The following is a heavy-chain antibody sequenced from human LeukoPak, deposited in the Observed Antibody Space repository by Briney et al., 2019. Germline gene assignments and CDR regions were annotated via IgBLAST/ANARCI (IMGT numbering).Heavy chain of an antibody. CDR1: GGSISSGDYY. V-gene: IGHV4-30-4*01. CDR2: IYYSGST. D-gene: IGHD3-22*01. J-gene: IGHJ5*02. CDR3: ARERWLRKNWFDP. Sequence: SETLSLTCTVSGGSISSGDYYWSWIRQPPGKGLEWIGYIYYSGSTYYNPSLKSRVTISVDTSKNQFSLKLSSLTAADTAVYYCARERWLRKNWFDPWGQGTLVTVSP.